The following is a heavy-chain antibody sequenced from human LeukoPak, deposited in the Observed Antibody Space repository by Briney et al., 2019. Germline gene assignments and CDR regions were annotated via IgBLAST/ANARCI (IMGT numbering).Heavy chain of an antibody. CDR1: GFTFSTYS. CDR2: IGSSSSTI. CDR3: ARGMGATYYFDY. Sequence: GGSLRLSCAASGFTFSTYSMNWVRQAPGKGLEWVSYIGSSSSTIYYADSVKGRFTISRDNAKNSLYLQMNSLRAEDTAVYYCARGMGATYYFDYWGQGTLVTVSS. J-gene: IGHJ4*02. D-gene: IGHD1-26*01. V-gene: IGHV3-48*04.